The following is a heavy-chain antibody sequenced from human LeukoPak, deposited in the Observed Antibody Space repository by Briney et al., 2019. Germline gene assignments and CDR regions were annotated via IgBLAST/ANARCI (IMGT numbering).Heavy chain of an antibody. CDR2: INPSGGST. V-gene: IGHV1-46*01. J-gene: IGHJ3*02. CDR1: GYTFTSYY. CDR3: ARAGYSYGLDDAFDI. Sequence: ASVKVSCKASGYTFTSYYMHWVRQAPGQGLEWMRIINPSGGSTSYAQKFQGRVTMTRDMSTSTVYMELSSLRSEDTAVYYCARAGYSYGLDDAFDIWGQGTMVTVSS. D-gene: IGHD5-18*01.